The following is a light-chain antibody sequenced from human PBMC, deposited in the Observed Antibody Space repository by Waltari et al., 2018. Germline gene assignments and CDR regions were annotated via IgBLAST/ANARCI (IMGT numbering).Light chain of an antibody. CDR2: GAS. CDR3: QQYHTYPYT. J-gene: IGKJ2*01. Sequence: DIQVTQSPSTRSASLGDRVTITCRASQDISNYLAWLQQKPGKAPKSLVFGASALRTGVPSRFSGSGSGTDFTLTITNLQAEDSAIYYCQQYHTYPYTFGQGTKLEIK. CDR1: QDISNY. V-gene: IGKV1-16*01.